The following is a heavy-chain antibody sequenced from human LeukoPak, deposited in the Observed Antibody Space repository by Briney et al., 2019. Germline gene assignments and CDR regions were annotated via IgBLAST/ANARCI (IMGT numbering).Heavy chain of an antibody. V-gene: IGHV3-43*02. Sequence: GWSLRLSCAASGFTFDDYAMHWVRQAPGKGLEWVSLISGDGGSTYYADSVKGRFTISRDNSKNSLYLQMNSLRTEDTALYYCAKDIEYSSSSDGDYWGQGTLATVSS. CDR3: AKDIEYSSSSDGDY. CDR1: GFTFDDYA. J-gene: IGHJ4*02. D-gene: IGHD6-6*01. CDR2: ISGDGGST.